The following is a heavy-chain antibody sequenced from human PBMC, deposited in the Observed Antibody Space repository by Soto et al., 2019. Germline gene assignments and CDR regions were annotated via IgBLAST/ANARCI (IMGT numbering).Heavy chain of an antibody. CDR1: GGTFRGYA. Sequence: QVQLVQSGAEVKKPGSSVKVSCQASGGTFRGYAISWVRQAPGQGLEWLGGILPTSVTPNYAQKFQGRVTLTADESTHTAFLERRSLRSADTAVYYCARGYDVNSELDYWGQGTLVTVSS. CDR2: ILPTSVTP. D-gene: IGHD3-22*01. J-gene: IGHJ4*02. CDR3: ARGYDVNSELDY. V-gene: IGHV1-69*01.